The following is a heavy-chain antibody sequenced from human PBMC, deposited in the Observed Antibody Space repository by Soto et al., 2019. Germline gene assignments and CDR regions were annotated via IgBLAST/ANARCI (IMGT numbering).Heavy chain of an antibody. CDR1: GGTFSSYA. CDR3: ARERKASTRWGYYYYYYGMDV. Sequence: QVQLVQSGAEVKKPGSSVKVSCKASGGTFSSYAISWVRQAPGKGLEWMGGIIPIFGTANYAQKFQGRVTITADESTSTAYMELSSLRSEDTAVYYCARERKASTRWGYYYYYYGMDVWGQGTTVTVSS. V-gene: IGHV1-69*01. J-gene: IGHJ6*02. CDR2: IIPIFGTA. D-gene: IGHD1-26*01.